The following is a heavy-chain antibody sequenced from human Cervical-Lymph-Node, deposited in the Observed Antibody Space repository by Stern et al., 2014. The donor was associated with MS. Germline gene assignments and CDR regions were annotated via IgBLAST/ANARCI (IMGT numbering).Heavy chain of an antibody. V-gene: IGHV3-11*01. J-gene: IGHJ4*02. CDR2: ISSSGSTV. Sequence: QLQLQESGGGLVKPGGSLRLSCAASGFTFSADFMTWIRQAPGKGLEWVSYISSSGSTVHYADSVKGRFTISRDNANNSLSLQMNSLRAEDTAVYYCASEKCTSASCYLSWGQGALVTVSS. D-gene: IGHD2-2*01. CDR3: ASEKCTSASCYLS. CDR1: GFTFSADF.